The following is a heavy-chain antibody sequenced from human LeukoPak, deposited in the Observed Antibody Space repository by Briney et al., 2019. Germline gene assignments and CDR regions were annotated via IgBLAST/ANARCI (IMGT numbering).Heavy chain of an antibody. D-gene: IGHD3-10*01. J-gene: IGHJ4*02. CDR1: GFTVSSNY. CDR2: IKQDGGAK. CDR3: ARGLPYGSGSYDY. V-gene: IGHV3-7*01. Sequence: PGGSLRLSCAASGFTVSSNYMTWVRQAPGKGLEWVANIKQDGGAKNYVDSVKGRFTISRDNAKNSLYLQMNNLRVEDTAVYYCARGLPYGSGSYDYWGQGTLVTVSS.